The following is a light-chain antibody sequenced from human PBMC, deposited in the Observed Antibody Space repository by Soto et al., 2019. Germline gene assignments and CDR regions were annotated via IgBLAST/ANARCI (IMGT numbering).Light chain of an antibody. J-gene: IGKJ5*01. CDR2: DAS. CDR3: QQSYMDPIT. Sequence: DIQMTQSPSSLSASVGNRVTITCRASQSISTYLNWYQKKPGKAPNLLLYDASRLPSGVPSRFSGSGGGTDFTLSISSVQPEDVATYFCQQSYMDPITFGQGTQLEI. CDR1: QSISTY. V-gene: IGKV1-39*01.